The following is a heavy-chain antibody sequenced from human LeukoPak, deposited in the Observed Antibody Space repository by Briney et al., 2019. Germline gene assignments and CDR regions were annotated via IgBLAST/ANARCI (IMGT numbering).Heavy chain of an antibody. Sequence: TSETLSLTCTVSGGSISSGGYYWSWIRQHPGKGLEWIGYIYYSGSTYYNPSLKSRVTTSVDTSKNQFSLKLSSVTAADTAVYYCARAYCGGDCPFDYWGQGTLVTVSS. J-gene: IGHJ4*02. CDR3: ARAYCGGDCPFDY. CDR1: GGSISSGGYY. CDR2: IYYSGST. V-gene: IGHV4-31*03. D-gene: IGHD2-21*02.